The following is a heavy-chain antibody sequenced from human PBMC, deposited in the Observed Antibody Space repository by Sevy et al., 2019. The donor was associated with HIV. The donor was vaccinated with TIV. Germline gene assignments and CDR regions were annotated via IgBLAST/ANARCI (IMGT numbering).Heavy chain of an antibody. Sequence: QLGGPLRLSVKPPDFPFGAYARSCFRQPPGRGRGGEGFIKSKHNGGTPEYAPSEKGRFTIEREDSKSIAYLQMNSLKTEDTAVYYCTRDGAIYGDYNQYYWGQGTLVTVSS. CDR3: TRDGAIYGDYNQYY. J-gene: IGHJ4*02. D-gene: IGHD4-17*01. CDR2: IKSKHNGGTP. V-gene: IGHV3-49*03. CDR1: DFPFGAYA.